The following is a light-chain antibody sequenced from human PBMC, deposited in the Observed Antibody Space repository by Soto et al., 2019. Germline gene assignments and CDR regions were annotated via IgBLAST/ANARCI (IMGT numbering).Light chain of an antibody. V-gene: IGKV1-5*03. Sequence: DIQMTQSPSTLSASVGDRVTITCRASQSISSWLAWYQQKPGKAPKLLIYKASSLESGVPSRFSGSGSGTKFILSISSLQPDDVATYYCQQYSGYSRTFGQGT. CDR2: KAS. J-gene: IGKJ1*01. CDR3: QQYSGYSRT. CDR1: QSISSW.